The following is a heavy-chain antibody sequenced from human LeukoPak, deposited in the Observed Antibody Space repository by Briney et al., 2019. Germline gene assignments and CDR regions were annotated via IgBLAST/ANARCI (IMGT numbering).Heavy chain of an antibody. CDR1: GGSILSCK. J-gene: IGHJ4*02. Sequence: AETLPLTFTCSGGSILSCKLSWIGQPPGKGLEWIGYLYYSGSTNYNPSLKSRVTISVDTSKNQFSRKLSSVTAADTAVYYCAMHTDVYYFDYWGQGTLVTVSS. D-gene: IGHD2-21*01. CDR3: AMHTDVYYFDY. V-gene: IGHV4-59*08. CDR2: LYYSGST.